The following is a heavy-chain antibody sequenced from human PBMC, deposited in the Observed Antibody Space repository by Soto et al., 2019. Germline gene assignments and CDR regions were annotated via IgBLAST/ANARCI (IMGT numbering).Heavy chain of an antibody. CDR2: IYYSGST. CDR1: GGSISSYY. Sequence: SETLSLTCTVSGGSISSYYWSWIRQPPGKGLEWIGYIYYSGSTNYNPSLKSRVTISVDTSKNQFSLKLSSVTAADTAVYYCARLGLASRGFDPWGQGTLVTVSS. CDR3: ARLGLASRGFDP. V-gene: IGHV4-59*08. J-gene: IGHJ5*02. D-gene: IGHD5-12*01.